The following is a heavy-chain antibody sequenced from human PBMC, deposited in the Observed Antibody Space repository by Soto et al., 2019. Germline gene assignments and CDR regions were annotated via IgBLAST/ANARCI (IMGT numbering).Heavy chain of an antibody. D-gene: IGHD3-16*01. Sequence: GGSLTLSCAASGFTFSSYSLNWVRQAPGKGLEWVSSISSSSSYIYYADSVKGRFTISRDNAKNSLYLQMNSLRAEDTAAYYCARDRGSPNYYGMDVWGQGTTVTVSS. V-gene: IGHV3-21*01. J-gene: IGHJ6*02. CDR3: ARDRGSPNYYGMDV. CDR1: GFTFSSYS. CDR2: ISSSSSYI.